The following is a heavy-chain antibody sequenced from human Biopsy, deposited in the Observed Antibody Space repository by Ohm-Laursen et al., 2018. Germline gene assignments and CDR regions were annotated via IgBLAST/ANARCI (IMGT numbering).Heavy chain of an antibody. J-gene: IGHJ6*02. V-gene: IGHV4-34*01. D-gene: IGHD3-22*01. CDR1: GESFNGYY. CDR2: INHSGRT. CDR3: VRGVDYYDPYHYYALDV. Sequence: SDTLSLTCAVYGESFNGYYWSWIRLTPGKGLEWIGEINHSGRTNYNPSLKSRVTISVDTSKNQFSLKVRSVTAADTAVYYCVRGVDYYDPYHYYALDVWGQGTTVTVSS.